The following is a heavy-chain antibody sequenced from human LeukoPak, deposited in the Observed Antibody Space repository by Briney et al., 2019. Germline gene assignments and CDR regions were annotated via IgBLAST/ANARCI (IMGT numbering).Heavy chain of an antibody. CDR2: ISYDGSNK. CDR3: PGTSTYDAFDI. D-gene: IGHD3-3*02. V-gene: IGHV3-30-3*01. CDR1: GFTFSSYA. J-gene: IGHJ3*02. Sequence: PGRTLRLSCAASGFTFSSYAMHWVPEAPGKGLEWGAVISYDGSNKYYADSVKGRFTISRDHSKNTLYLQMNSLRAQDTAVYYCPGTSTYDAFDIWGQGTMVTVSS.